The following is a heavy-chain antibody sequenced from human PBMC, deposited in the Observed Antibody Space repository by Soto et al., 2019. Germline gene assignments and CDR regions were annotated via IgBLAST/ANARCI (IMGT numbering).Heavy chain of an antibody. Sequence: GASVKVSCKASGYTFTGYYMHWVRQAPGQGLEWMGWINPNSGGTNYAQKFQGWVTMTRDTSISTAYMELSRLRSDDTAVYYCARARTVSSGWYSYGMDVWGQGTTVTVSS. CDR1: GYTFTGYY. CDR3: ARARTVSSGWYSYGMDV. CDR2: INPNSGGT. V-gene: IGHV1-2*04. J-gene: IGHJ6*02. D-gene: IGHD6-19*01.